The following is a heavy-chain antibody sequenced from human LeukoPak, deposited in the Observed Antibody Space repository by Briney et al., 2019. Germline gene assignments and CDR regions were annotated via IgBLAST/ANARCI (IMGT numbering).Heavy chain of an antibody. D-gene: IGHD1-14*01. V-gene: IGHV4-59*01. Sequence: PSETLSLTCTVSGGSISSYYWSWIRQPPGKGLEWIGYIYYSGNTNYNPSLKSRVTISVDTSKNQFSLKLSSVTAADTALYYCARNTGLFDYWGQGTLVTVSP. CDR2: IYYSGNT. J-gene: IGHJ4*02. CDR1: GGSISSYY. CDR3: ARNTGLFDY.